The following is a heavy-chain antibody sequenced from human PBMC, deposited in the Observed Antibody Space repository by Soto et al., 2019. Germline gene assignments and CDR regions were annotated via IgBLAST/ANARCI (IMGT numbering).Heavy chain of an antibody. J-gene: IGHJ6*02. CDR3: ASGTYYDFWSGYRLGYYGMDV. V-gene: IGHV1-3*01. Sequence: ASVKVSCKASGYTFTSYAMHWVRQAPGQRLEWMGWINAGNGNTKYSQKFQGRVTITRDTSASTAYMELSSLRSEDTAVYYCASGTYYDFWSGYRLGYYGMDVWGQGTTVTVSS. D-gene: IGHD3-3*01. CDR2: INAGNGNT. CDR1: GYTFTSYA.